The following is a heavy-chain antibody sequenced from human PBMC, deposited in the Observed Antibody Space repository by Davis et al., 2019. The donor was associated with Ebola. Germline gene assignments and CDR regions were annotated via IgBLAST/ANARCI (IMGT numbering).Heavy chain of an antibody. CDR2: MNPNSGNT. Sequence: AASVKVSCKASGYTFTSYYMHWVRQATGQGLEWMGWMNPNSGNTGYAQKFQGRVTMTRENSMSTAYMELRSLRSEDTAVYYCARDRYSSSLYYYYGMDVWGQGTTVTVSS. J-gene: IGHJ6*02. V-gene: IGHV1-8*02. CDR3: ARDRYSSSLYYYYGMDV. CDR1: GYTFTSYY. D-gene: IGHD6-13*01.